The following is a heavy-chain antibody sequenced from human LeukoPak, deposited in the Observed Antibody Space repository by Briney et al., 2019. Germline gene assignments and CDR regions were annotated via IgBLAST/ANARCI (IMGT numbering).Heavy chain of an antibody. CDR3: ARGFQEVLISTPFDH. V-gene: IGHV3-11*04. J-gene: IGHJ4*02. CDR1: GFTFSDYY. Sequence: PGGSLRLSCAASGFTFSDYYMTWIRQAPGKGLEWVSYISSSAGTIYYADSVKGRFTISRDNAKNSLFLQMNSLRAEDTAVYYCARGFQEVLISTPFDHWGQGTLVTVSS. D-gene: IGHD2/OR15-2a*01. CDR2: ISSSAGTI.